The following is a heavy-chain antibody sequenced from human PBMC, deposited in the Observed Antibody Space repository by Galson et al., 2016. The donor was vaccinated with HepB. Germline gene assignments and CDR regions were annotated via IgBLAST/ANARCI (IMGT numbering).Heavy chain of an antibody. CDR2: ISPTSKTV. D-gene: IGHD1-1*01. Sequence: SLRLSCAASGFHFSTYSFNWVRQAPGKGLEWVSYISPTSKTVHYADSVRGRFTISRDNSNNTLYLQMNGLRAEDAAVYYCAKERLVRRIFDHWGQGTLLTVS. CDR1: GFHFSTYS. V-gene: IGHV3-48*01. J-gene: IGHJ4*02. CDR3: AKERLVRRIFDH.